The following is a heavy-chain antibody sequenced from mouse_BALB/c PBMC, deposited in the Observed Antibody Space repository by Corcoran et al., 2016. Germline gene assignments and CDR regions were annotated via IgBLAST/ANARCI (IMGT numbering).Heavy chain of an antibody. CDR1: GYTFTSYV. V-gene: IGHV1S136*01. CDR2: IYPYNDGT. CDR3: EREVPGGNTFDD. Sequence: EVQLQQSGPELVKPGASVKMSCKASGYTFTSYVMHWVKQKPGQGLEWIGYIYPYNDGTKYTEKFKGKATLTSDKSSSTAYMELSSLTSEDSAVNYCEREVPGGNTFDDGGQGTTLTVS. D-gene: IGHD2-1*01. J-gene: IGHJ2*01.